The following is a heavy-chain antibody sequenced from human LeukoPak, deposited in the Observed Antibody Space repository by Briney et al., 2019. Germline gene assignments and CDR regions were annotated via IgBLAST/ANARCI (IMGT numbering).Heavy chain of an antibody. Sequence: SETLSLTCTLSGGSISSGSYYWGWIRQPPGKGLEWIGSIYYSGSTYYNPSLKSRVTISVDTSKNQFSLKLSSVTAADTAVYYCARRARSPYSGSPWEGTRYYFDYWGQGTLVTVSS. V-gene: IGHV4-39*01. D-gene: IGHD1-26*01. CDR1: GGSISSGSYY. J-gene: IGHJ4*02. CDR3: ARRARSPYSGSPWEGTRYYFDY. CDR2: IYYSGST.